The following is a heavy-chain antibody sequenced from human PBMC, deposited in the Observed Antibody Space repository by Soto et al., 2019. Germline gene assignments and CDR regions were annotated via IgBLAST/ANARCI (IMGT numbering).Heavy chain of an antibody. V-gene: IGHV1-69*06. Sequence: SVKVSCKASGGTFSSYAISWVRQAPGQGLEWVGGIIPIFGTANYAQKFQGRVTITADKSTSTAYMELSSLRSEDTAVYYCATIPAAPNWFDPWGQGTLVTVSS. CDR3: ATIPAAPNWFDP. J-gene: IGHJ5*02. CDR2: IIPIFGTA. CDR1: GGTFSSYA. D-gene: IGHD2-2*01.